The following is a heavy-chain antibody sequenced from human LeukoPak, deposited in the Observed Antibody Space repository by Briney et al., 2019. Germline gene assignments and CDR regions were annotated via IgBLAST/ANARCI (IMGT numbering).Heavy chain of an antibody. V-gene: IGHV7-4-1*02. D-gene: IGHD6-19*01. CDR1: GYTFTSYA. CDR2: INTNTGNP. J-gene: IGHJ1*01. Sequence: GASVKVSCKASGYTFTSYAMNWVRQAPGQGLEWMGWINTNTGNPTYAQGFTGRFVFSLDTSVSTAYLQISSLKAEDTAVYYCAKERSSGWYGYMQQWGQGTLVTVSS. CDR3: AKERSSGWYGYMQQ.